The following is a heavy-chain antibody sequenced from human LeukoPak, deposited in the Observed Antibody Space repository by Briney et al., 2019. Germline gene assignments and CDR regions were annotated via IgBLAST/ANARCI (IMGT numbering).Heavy chain of an antibody. D-gene: IGHD3-16*01. V-gene: IGHV4-61*02. CDR3: ARAPGGRRAYYMDV. J-gene: IGHJ6*03. CDR1: GDSISSGDYY. CDR2: ISSSGST. Sequence: PSQTLSLTCTVSGDSISSGDYYWSWIRQPAGKGLEWIGRISSSGSTNYNPSLKSRVTISVDTSKNQFSLKLNSVTAADTAVHYCARAPGGRRAYYMDVWGKGTTVTISS.